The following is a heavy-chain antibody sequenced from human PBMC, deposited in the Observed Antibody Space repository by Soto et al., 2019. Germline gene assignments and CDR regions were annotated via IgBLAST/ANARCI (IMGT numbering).Heavy chain of an antibody. CDR2: INSDGSST. J-gene: IGHJ4*02. Sequence: GGSLRLSCAASGFTFSSYWMHWVRQAPGKGLVWVSRINSDGSSTSYADSVKGRFTISRDNAKNTLYLQMNSLRAEDTAVYYCASFSLWQLVENPYDYWGQGTLVTVSS. D-gene: IGHD6-6*01. V-gene: IGHV3-74*01. CDR3: ASFSLWQLVENPYDY. CDR1: GFTFSSYW.